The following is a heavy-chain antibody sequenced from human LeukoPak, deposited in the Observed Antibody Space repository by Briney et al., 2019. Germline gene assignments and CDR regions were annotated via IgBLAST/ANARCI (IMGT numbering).Heavy chain of an antibody. J-gene: IGHJ4*02. D-gene: IGHD3-22*01. Sequence: PGGSLRLSCAASGFTFDDYGMSWVRQAPGKGLEWVSGINWNGGSTGYADSVKGRFTISRDNAKNSLYLQMNSLRAEDTALYYCVGGNRYYDSSGYSDPFDCWGQGTLVTVSS. CDR2: INWNGGST. CDR3: VGGNRYYDSSGYSDPFDC. V-gene: IGHV3-20*04. CDR1: GFTFDDYG.